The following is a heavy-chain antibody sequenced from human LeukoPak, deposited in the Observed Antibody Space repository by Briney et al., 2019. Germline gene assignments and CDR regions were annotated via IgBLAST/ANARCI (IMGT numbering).Heavy chain of an antibody. CDR2: IWYDGSNK. J-gene: IGHJ2*01. CDR1: GFTFSSYG. V-gene: IGHV3-33*01. CDR3: ARDWRTYSSINWYFDL. Sequence: GGSLRLCCAASGFTFSSYGMHWVRQAPGKGLEWVAVIWYDGSNKYYADSVKGRFTISRDNSKNTLYLQMNSLTAEDTAVYYCARDWRTYSSINWYFDLWGRGTLVTDSS. D-gene: IGHD6-13*01.